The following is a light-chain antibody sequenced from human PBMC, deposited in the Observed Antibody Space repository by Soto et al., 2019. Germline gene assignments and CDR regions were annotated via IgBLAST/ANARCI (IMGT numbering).Light chain of an antibody. CDR3: CSYGGSLYV. CDR1: SSNVGRYNH. CDR2: DVS. V-gene: IGLV2-11*01. J-gene: IGLJ1*01. Sequence: QSPPTHPRAVSSSPGQAVTISCTGTSSNVGRYNHVSWYQHHPGKAPKLMIYDVSKRPSGVPDRFSGSKSGNTASLTISGLQADHEADYYCCSYGGSLYVFGTGTKVTAL.